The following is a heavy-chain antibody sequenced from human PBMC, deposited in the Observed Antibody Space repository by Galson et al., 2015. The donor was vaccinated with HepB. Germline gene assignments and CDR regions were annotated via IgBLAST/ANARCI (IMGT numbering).Heavy chain of an antibody. V-gene: IGHV4-34*01. CDR2: INYNRVT. Sequence: LSLTCAVYGGSFSGMCWNWIRQSPGKGLEWIGEINYNRVTNYNPSLKSRVNISVDKSKNQFSLKLSSVTAADTAVYYCARRKGDDTFYYYVMDVWSQGTTVTVSS. CDR3: ARRKGDDTFYYYVMDV. D-gene: IGHD2/OR15-2a*01. CDR1: GGSFSGMC. J-gene: IGHJ6*02.